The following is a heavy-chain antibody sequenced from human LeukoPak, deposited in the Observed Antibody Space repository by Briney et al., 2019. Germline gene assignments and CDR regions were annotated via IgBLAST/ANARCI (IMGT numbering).Heavy chain of an antibody. J-gene: IGHJ6*03. V-gene: IGHV4-59*12. D-gene: IGHD2-2*02. CDR3: ARLGCGSPSCYNYYYYYMDV. Sequence: PSEGLSVTPTVPGGSISSYFWSSIRQPPRKGLGWVGYVYYSGSTNYNRSIKSRLTISVDTSKNQFSLKLSSVTAADTAVYYCARLGCGSPSCYNYYYYYMDVWGKGTTVTVSS. CDR2: VYYSGST. CDR1: GGSISSYF.